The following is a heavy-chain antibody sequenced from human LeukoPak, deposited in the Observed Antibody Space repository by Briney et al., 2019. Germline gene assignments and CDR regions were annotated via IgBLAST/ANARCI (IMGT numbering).Heavy chain of an antibody. D-gene: IGHD5-12*01. CDR1: GGSFSGYY. J-gene: IGHJ1*01. CDR3: ARVERGWLQLRGGYFQH. Sequence: PSETLSLTRAVYGGSFSGYYWSWIRQPPGKGLEWIGEINHSGSTNYNPSLKSRVTISVDTSKNQFSLKLSSVTAADTAVYYCARVERGWLQLRGGYFQHWGQGTLVTVSS. CDR2: INHSGST. V-gene: IGHV4-34*01.